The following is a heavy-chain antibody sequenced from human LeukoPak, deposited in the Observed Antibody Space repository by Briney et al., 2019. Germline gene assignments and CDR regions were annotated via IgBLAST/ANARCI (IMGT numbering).Heavy chain of an antibody. CDR2: ICHSRST. CDR3: VRESSSSWRQDFFI. V-gene: IGHV4-4*02. Sequence: PSGTLFLACAVSVGSISSSNWGSGLRQPPGEGRECIGEICHSRSTNYDPSLKSRVTIPVDKSKNQFSLKLNSVTAADTASYDCVRESSSSWRQDFFIWGEGTMLTVSS. CDR1: VGSISSSNW. J-gene: IGHJ3*02. D-gene: IGHD2-2*01.